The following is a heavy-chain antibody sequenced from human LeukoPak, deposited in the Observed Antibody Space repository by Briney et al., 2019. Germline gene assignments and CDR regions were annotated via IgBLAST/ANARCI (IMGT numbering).Heavy chain of an antibody. CDR2: ISYDGSNK. D-gene: IGHD2-2*01. J-gene: IGHJ4*02. CDR1: GFTFSSYA. Sequence: GGSLRLSCAASGFTFSSYAMHWVRQAPGKGLEWVAVISYDGSNKYYADSVKGRFTISRDNSKNTLYLQMNSLRAEDTAVYYCAREETRPLVVPAALPGNYWGQGTLVTVSS. V-gene: IGHV3-30-3*01. CDR3: AREETRPLVVPAALPGNY.